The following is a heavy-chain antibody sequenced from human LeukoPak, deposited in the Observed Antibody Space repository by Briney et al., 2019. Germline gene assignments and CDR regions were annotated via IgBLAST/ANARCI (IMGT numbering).Heavy chain of an antibody. CDR2: IYYSGST. J-gene: IGHJ6*02. CDR1: GGSISSYY. D-gene: IGHD2-2*01. V-gene: IGHV4-59*01. Sequence: SETLSLTCTVSGGSISSYYWSWLRQPPGKGLEWIGYIYYSGSTNYNPSLKSRVTISVDTSKNQFSLKLSSVTAADTAVYYCARDPVPAATGYYYYGMDVWGQGTTVTVSS. CDR3: ARDPVPAATGYYYYGMDV.